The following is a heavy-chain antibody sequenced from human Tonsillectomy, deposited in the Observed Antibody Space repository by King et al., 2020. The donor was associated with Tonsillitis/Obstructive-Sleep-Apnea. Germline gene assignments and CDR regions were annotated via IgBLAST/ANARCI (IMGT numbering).Heavy chain of an antibody. Sequence: VQLVESGGSLVKPGGSLRLSCAASGFTFSTYSMNWVRQAPGKGLEWVSSISSSSTYIYYADSLKGRFTISRDNAKNSLYLQMHSLRAEDTAVYYCARDPICSGGSCYDYWGQGTLVTVSS. J-gene: IGHJ4*02. CDR2: ISSSSTYI. D-gene: IGHD2-15*01. CDR3: ARDPICSGGSCYDY. V-gene: IGHV3-21*01. CDR1: GFTFSTYS.